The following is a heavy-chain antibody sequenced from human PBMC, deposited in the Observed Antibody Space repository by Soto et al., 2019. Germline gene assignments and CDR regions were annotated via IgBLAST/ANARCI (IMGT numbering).Heavy chain of an antibody. D-gene: IGHD4-17*01. CDR1: GFTVTNKY. CDR2: IYSGGAT. Sequence: EVQLVESGGGLIQPGGSLRLSCAASGFTVTNKYMTWVRQAPGKGLEWVSVIYSGGATSYADSVKGRFTISRDNSKDILYLQMNSLTAEDTAVYYCARVDYRDYGWYFDLWGRGTLVTVSS. CDR3: ARVDYRDYGWYFDL. J-gene: IGHJ2*01. V-gene: IGHV3-53*01.